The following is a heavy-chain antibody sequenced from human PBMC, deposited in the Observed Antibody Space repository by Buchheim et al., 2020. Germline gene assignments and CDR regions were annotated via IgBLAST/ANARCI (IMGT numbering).Heavy chain of an antibody. Sequence: EVQLVESGGGLVKPGGSLRLSCAASGFTLTSYSMNWVRQAPGKGLEWVSAISSGAGYIYYADSVRGRFIISRDNAENSLYLQMNSLRAEDTAVYYCARGGNSYGQDYWGQGTL. J-gene: IGHJ4*02. V-gene: IGHV3-21*02. CDR2: ISSGAGYI. D-gene: IGHD5-18*01. CDR3: ARGGNSYGQDY. CDR1: GFTLTSYS.